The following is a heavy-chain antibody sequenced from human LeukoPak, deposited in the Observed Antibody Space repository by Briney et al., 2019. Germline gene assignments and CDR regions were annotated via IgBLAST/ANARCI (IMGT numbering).Heavy chain of an antibody. Sequence: SGGSLRLSCAASGFTFSTYWMHWVRQAPGKGLVWVSRIDTDGSSTTYADSVKGRFTISRDSAKSTLYLQMNSLRAEDTAVYYCARVGGSSDFDYWGQGTLVTVSS. D-gene: IGHD3-10*01. V-gene: IGHV3-74*01. CDR2: IDTDGSST. CDR3: ARVGGSSDFDY. J-gene: IGHJ4*02. CDR1: GFTFSTYW.